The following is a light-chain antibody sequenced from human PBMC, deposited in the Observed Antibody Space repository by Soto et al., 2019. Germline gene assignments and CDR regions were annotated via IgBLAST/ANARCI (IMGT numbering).Light chain of an antibody. Sequence: DIPMTQSSSSLSASVGDRVTIPCRASQSISSYLNWYQQKPGKAPKLLIYAASSLQSGVPSRFSGSGSGTDFTLTISSLQPEDFATYYCQQSYSTPLTFGGGTKVDIK. CDR2: AAS. V-gene: IGKV1-39*01. J-gene: IGKJ4*01. CDR1: QSISSY. CDR3: QQSYSTPLT.